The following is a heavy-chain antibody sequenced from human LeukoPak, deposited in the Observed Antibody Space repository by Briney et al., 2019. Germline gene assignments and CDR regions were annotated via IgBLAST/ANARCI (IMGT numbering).Heavy chain of an antibody. Sequence: GGSLRLSCAASGFTFSSYWMHWVRQAPGKGLVWVSRINSDGSSTSYADSVKGRFTISRDNAKNTLYLQMNSLRAEDTAVYYCARDPLARGIAAGLTSNWFDPWGQGTLVTVSS. CDR1: GFTFSSYW. CDR2: INSDGSST. J-gene: IGHJ5*02. CDR3: ARDPLARGIAAGLTSNWFDP. V-gene: IGHV3-74*01. D-gene: IGHD6-13*01.